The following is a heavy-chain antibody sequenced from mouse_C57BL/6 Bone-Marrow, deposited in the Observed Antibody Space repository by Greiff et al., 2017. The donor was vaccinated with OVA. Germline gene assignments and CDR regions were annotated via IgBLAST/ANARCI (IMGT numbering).Heavy chain of an antibody. Sequence: DVKLVESGGGLVQPGGSLSLSCAASGFTFTDYYMSWVRQPPGKALEWLGFIRNRANGSTTEYSASMKGRFTISRETSHSILYLQIIALRGEDSATYSGARSGPSYGYGYYFDYWGQGTTLTVSS. CDR3: ARSGPSYGYGYYFDY. D-gene: IGHD2-9*01. CDR2: IRNRANGSTT. J-gene: IGHJ2*01. CDR1: GFTFTDYY. V-gene: IGHV7-3*01.